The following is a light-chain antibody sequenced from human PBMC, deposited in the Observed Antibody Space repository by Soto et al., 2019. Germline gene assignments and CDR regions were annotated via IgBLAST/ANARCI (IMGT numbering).Light chain of an antibody. Sequence: EIVLTQSPGTLSLSPVDRATLSCRASQSVSNYLAWYQQKPGQAPRLLIYGASNRATGIPARFSGSGSGTDFTLTITSLEPEDFAVYYCQHRSSWSITFGQGTRLEI. J-gene: IGKJ5*01. CDR2: GAS. CDR1: QSVSNY. CDR3: QHRSSWSIT. V-gene: IGKV3-11*01.